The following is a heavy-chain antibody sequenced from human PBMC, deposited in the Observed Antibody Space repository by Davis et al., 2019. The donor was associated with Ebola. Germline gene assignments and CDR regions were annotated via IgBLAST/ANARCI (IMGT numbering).Heavy chain of an antibody. Sequence: MPGGSLRLSCTVSGGSISSYYWSWIRQPPGKGLEWIGEINHSGSTNYNPSLKSRVTISVDTSKNQFSLKLSSVTAADTAVYYCARGGGIAARPRDYWGQGTLVTVSS. CDR1: GGSISSYY. CDR3: ARGGGIAARPRDY. V-gene: IGHV4-34*01. CDR2: INHSGST. J-gene: IGHJ4*02. D-gene: IGHD6-6*01.